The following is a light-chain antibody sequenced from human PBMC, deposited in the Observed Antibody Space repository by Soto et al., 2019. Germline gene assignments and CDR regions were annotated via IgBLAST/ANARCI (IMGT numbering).Light chain of an antibody. CDR2: EVT. CDR3: SSYAGSDNVV. J-gene: IGLJ2*01. CDR1: SSDVGSYSY. V-gene: IGLV2-8*01. Sequence: QSALTQPPSASGSPGQSVTISCTGTSSDVGSYSYVSWYQQHPGKAPKLMIYEVTKRPSGVPDRFSGSKSDNTASLTVSGLQAEDEAYYSCSSYAGSDNVVFGGGTQLTVL.